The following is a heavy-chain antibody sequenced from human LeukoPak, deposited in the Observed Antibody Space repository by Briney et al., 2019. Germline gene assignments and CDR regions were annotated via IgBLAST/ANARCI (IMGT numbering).Heavy chain of an antibody. D-gene: IGHD1-20*01. J-gene: IGHJ3*02. V-gene: IGHV4-39*07. CDR2: IYYSGST. CDR1: GGSISSSSYY. Sequence: SETLSLTCTVSGGSISSSSYYWGWIRQPPGKGLEWIGSIYYSGSTYYNPSLKSRVTISVDTSKNQFSLKLSSVTAADTAVYYCARGRRRITGTTWWGHAFDIWGQGTMVTVSS. CDR3: ARGRRRITGTTWWGHAFDI.